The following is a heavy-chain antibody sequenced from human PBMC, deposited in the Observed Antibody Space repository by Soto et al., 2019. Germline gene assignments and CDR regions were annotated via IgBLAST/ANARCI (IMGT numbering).Heavy chain of an antibody. J-gene: IGHJ4*02. D-gene: IGHD5-18*01. CDR2: IIPIFGTA. V-gene: IGHV1-69*12. CDR3: ARSGDTAMVTYEPPPDY. Sequence: QVQLVQSGAEVKKPGSSVKVSCKASGGIFSSYAINWVRQAPGHGLEWMGGIIPIFGTANYAQKFQGRVTITADESTSTAYMELSSLRSEDTAVYYCARSGDTAMVTYEPPPDYWGQGTLVTVSS. CDR1: GGIFSSYA.